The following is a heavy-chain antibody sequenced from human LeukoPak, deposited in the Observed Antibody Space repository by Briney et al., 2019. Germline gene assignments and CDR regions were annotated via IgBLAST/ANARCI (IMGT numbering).Heavy chain of an antibody. CDR3: ARVGYYVSSGYSDAFDI. CDR1: GFTFSSHS. V-gene: IGHV3-21*01. J-gene: IGHJ3*02. Sequence: GGSLRLSCAASGFTFSSHSMNWVRQAPGKGLEWVSSISSSSSYIYYADSVKGRFTISRDNAKNSLYLQMNSLRAEDTAVYYCARVGYYVSSGYSDAFDIWGQGTMVTVSS. D-gene: IGHD3-22*01. CDR2: ISSSSSYI.